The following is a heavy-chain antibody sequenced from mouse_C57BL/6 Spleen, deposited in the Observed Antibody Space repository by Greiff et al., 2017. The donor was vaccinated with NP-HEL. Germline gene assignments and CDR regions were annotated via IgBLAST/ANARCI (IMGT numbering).Heavy chain of an antibody. CDR3: ARKRDGKGYFDV. V-gene: IGHV1-18*01. CDR2: INPNNGGT. Sequence: VQLQQSGPELVKPGASVKIPCKASGYTFTDYNMDWVKQSHGKSLEWIGDINPNNGGTIYNQKFKGKATLTVDKSSSTAYMELRSLTSEDTAVYYCARKRDGKGYFDVWGTGTTVTVSS. D-gene: IGHD2-1*01. J-gene: IGHJ1*03. CDR1: GYTFTDYN.